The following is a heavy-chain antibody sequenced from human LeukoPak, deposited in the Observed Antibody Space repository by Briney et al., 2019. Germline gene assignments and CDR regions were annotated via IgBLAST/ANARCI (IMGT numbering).Heavy chain of an antibody. J-gene: IGHJ4*02. V-gene: IGHV5-51*01. D-gene: IGHD2-2*02. CDR1: GYSFTSYW. CDR3: ATVADIVVVPAVIPSAFDY. Sequence: NPGESLKISCKGSGYSFTSYWIGWVRQMPGKGLEWMGIIYHGDSDTRYSPSFQGQVTISADKSISTAYLQWSSLKASDTAMYYCATVADIVVVPAVIPSAFDYWGQGTLVTVSS. CDR2: IYHGDSDT.